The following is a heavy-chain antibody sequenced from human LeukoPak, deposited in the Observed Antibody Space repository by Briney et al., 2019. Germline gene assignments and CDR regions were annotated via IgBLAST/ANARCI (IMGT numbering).Heavy chain of an antibody. Sequence: SVKASCKASGGTFSSYAISWVRQAPGQGLEWMGGIIPIFGTANYAQKFQGRVTITADESTSTAYMELSSLRSEDTAVYYCAREGVVQWLVGRLDVWGKGTTVTVSS. D-gene: IGHD6-19*01. CDR1: GGTFSSYA. V-gene: IGHV1-69*01. J-gene: IGHJ6*04. CDR3: AREGVVQWLVGRLDV. CDR2: IIPIFGTA.